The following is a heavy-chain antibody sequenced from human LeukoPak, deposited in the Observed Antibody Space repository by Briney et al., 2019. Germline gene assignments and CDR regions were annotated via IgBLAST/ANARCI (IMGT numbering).Heavy chain of an antibody. CDR3: ARGSSSWYGWFDP. CDR1: GYTFTGYY. V-gene: IGHV1-2*04. CDR2: INPNSGGT. D-gene: IGHD6-13*01. J-gene: IGHJ5*02. Sequence: GASVKVTCKASGYTFTGYYMHWVRQAPGQGLEWMGWINPNSGGTNYEQKFQGWVTMTRDTSISTAYMELSRLRSDDTAVYYCARGSSSWYGWFDPWGQGTLVTVSS.